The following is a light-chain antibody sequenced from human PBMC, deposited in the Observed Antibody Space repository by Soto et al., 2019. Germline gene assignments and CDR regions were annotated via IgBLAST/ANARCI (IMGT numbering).Light chain of an antibody. V-gene: IGKV3D-15*01. CDR1: QSVSSN. CDR3: QQYHSWPPRT. CDR2: GVY. Sequence: ETVMTQSPGTLSVSLGERATLSCRASQSVSSNLAWYQQKPGQAPRLLIYGVYTRAPGIPARFSGSGSGTEFTLTISSLQSEDFAVYYCQQYHSWPPRTFGQGTKVDIK. J-gene: IGKJ1*01.